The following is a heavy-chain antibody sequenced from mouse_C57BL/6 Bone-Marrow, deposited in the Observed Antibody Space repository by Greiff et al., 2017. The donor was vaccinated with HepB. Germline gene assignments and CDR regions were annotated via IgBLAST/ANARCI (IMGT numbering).Heavy chain of an antibody. Sequence: QVQLKESGAELVRPGASVTLSCKASGYTFTDYEMHWVKQTPVHGLEWIGAIDPETGGTAYNQKFKGKAILTADKSSSTSYMELRSLTSEDSAVYYCTKLRDGYYEDDWGRGTTLTVSP. CDR2: IDPETGGT. J-gene: IGHJ2*01. D-gene: IGHD2-3*01. V-gene: IGHV1-15*01. CDR1: GYTFTDYE. CDR3: TKLRDGYYEDD.